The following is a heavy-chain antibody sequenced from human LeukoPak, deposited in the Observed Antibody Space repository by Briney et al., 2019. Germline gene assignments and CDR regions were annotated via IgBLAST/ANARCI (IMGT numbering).Heavy chain of an antibody. CDR1: GGTFSSYA. CDR2: INVILDTA. V-gene: IGHV1-69*04. J-gene: IGHJ3*02. Sequence: GSSVKVSCKASGGTFSSYAISWVRQAPGQGLEWMGRINVILDTANYAQKFQGRVTIIADISTSTSYMELSSLRSEDTAVYYCTRDQGIGDASDIWGQGTMVTVSS. CDR3: TRDQGIGDASDI.